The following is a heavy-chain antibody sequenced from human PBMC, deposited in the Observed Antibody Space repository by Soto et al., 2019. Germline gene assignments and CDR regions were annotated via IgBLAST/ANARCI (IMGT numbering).Heavy chain of an antibody. D-gene: IGHD3-3*01. CDR3: ARARFLEWLFFDY. Sequence: EVQLVESGGGLVQPGGSLRLSCAASGFTFSSYSMNWVRQAPGKGLEWVSYISGSSSTIYYADSVKGRFTISRDNAKNSLYLQMNSLRDEDTAVYYCARARFLEWLFFDYWGQGTLVTVSS. J-gene: IGHJ4*02. CDR1: GFTFSSYS. CDR2: ISGSSSTI. V-gene: IGHV3-48*02.